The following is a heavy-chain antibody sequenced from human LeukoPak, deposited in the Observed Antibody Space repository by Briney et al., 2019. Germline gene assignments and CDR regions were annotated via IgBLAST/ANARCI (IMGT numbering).Heavy chain of an antibody. CDR3: ARDRAMDDY. D-gene: IGHD3-10*01. CDR2: INQDGSEE. CDR1: GFIFSYYW. V-gene: IGHV3-7*01. J-gene: IGHJ4*02. Sequence: GGSLRLSCATSGFIFSYYWMNWVRQTPGKGLEWVANINQDGSEENYVDPVKGRFTISRDNAKNSLYLQMNSLRAEDTAVYYCARDRAMDDYWGQGTLVTVSS.